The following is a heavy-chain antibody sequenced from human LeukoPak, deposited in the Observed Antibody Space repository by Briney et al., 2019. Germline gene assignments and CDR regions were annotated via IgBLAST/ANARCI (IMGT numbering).Heavy chain of an antibody. CDR1: GGSISSYY. D-gene: IGHD5-18*01. CDR2: IYYSGST. CDR3: AREGYSYGVGMDV. V-gene: IGHV4-59*01. Sequence: PSETLSLTCTVSGGSISSYYWSWIRQPPGKGLEWIGYIYYSGSTSYNPSLKSRVTISVDTSKNQFSLKLSSVTAADTAVYYCAREGYSYGVGMDVWGQGTTVTVSS. J-gene: IGHJ6*02.